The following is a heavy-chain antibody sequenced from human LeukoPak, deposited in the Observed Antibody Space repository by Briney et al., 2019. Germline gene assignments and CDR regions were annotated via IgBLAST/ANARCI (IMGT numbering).Heavy chain of an antibody. D-gene: IGHD4-11*01. Sequence: GGSLRLSCAASGFTFSSYSMNWVRQAPGKGLEYVSYISSGSGTIYYADSVKGRFTISRDNVKNSLYLQMNSLSAEDTAVYYCARAQKYSYDAFDIWGQGTMVTVSS. CDR1: GFTFSSYS. V-gene: IGHV3-48*04. J-gene: IGHJ3*02. CDR3: ARAQKYSYDAFDI. CDR2: ISSGSGTI.